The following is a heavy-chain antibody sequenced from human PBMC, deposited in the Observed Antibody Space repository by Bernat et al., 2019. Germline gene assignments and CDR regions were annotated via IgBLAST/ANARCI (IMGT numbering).Heavy chain of an antibody. D-gene: IGHD3-10*01. J-gene: IGHJ6*04. V-gene: IGHV4-59*01. Sequence: QVQLQESGPGLVKPSETLSLTCSVSGDSISDYYWSWIRQPPGKGLEWIGYIYYSGGTSYNPSLKSRVTISVDTSKNQFSLKLSSVTAADTAVYYCARVRFGSGSDWSMDVWGKGTTVTVSS. CDR2: IYYSGGT. CDR3: ARVRFGSGSDWSMDV. CDR1: GDSISDYY.